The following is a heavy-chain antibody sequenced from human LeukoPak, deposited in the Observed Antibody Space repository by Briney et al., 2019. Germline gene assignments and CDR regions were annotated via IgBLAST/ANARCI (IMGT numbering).Heavy chain of an antibody. J-gene: IGHJ6*03. D-gene: IGHD3/OR15-3a*01. V-gene: IGHV4-59*08. Sequence: SETLSLTCTVPGGSISSYYWSWIRQAPGKGLEWMGYIYYSGSTNYNPSLKSRVTISVDTSKNQFSLKLGSVTAADTAVYYCARLIAAWTDYYMDVWGKGTTVTVSS. CDR1: GGSISSYY. CDR2: IYYSGST. CDR3: ARLIAAWTDYYMDV.